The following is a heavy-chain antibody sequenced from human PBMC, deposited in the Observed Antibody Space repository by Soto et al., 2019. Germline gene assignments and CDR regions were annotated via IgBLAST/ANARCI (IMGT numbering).Heavy chain of an antibody. CDR3: AAGWLRFLEWFPQPYYGMDV. CDR2: IYSGGST. D-gene: IGHD3-3*01. V-gene: IGHV3-66*01. J-gene: IGHJ6*02. CDR1: GFSFSSAW. Sequence: PGGSLRLSCEASGFSFSSAWMIWVRQAPGKGLEWVSVIYSGGSTYYADSVKGRFTISRDNSKNTLYLQMNSLRSEATAVYYCAAGWLRFLEWFPQPYYGMDVWGQGTTVTVSS.